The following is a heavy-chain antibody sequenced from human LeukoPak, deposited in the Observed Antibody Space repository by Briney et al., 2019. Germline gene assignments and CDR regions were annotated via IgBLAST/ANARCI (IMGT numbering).Heavy chain of an antibody. CDR1: GFTFSSYS. CDR2: ISGSGGST. J-gene: IGHJ4*02. D-gene: IGHD5-12*01. V-gene: IGHV3-23*01. CDR3: ALLSGYDYKLYY. Sequence: GGSLRLSCAASGFTFSSYSMNWVRQAPGKGLEWVSAISGSGGSTYYADSVKGRFTISRDNSKNTLYLQMNSLRAEDTAVYYCALLSGYDYKLYYWGQGTLVTVSS.